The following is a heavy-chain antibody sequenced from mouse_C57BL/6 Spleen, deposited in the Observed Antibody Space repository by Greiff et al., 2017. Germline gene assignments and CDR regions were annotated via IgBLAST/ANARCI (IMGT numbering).Heavy chain of an antibody. V-gene: IGHV1-81*01. D-gene: IGHD3-2*02. CDR3: ARGRDSSGLYYYAMDY. CDR1: GYTFTSYG. CDR2: IYPRSGNT. J-gene: IGHJ4*01. Sequence: VKLMESGAELARPGASVKLSCKASGYTFTSYGISWVKQRTGQGLEWIGEIYPRSGNTYYNEKFKGKATLTADKSSSTAYMELRSLTSEDSAVYFCARGRDSSGLYYYAMDYWGQGTSVTVSS.